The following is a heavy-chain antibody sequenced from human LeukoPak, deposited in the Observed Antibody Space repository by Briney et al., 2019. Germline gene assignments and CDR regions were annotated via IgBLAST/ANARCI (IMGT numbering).Heavy chain of an antibody. CDR3: ARDGGTAPHWYFDL. J-gene: IGHJ2*01. V-gene: IGHV4-4*02. Sequence: PSGTLSLTCAVSGGSISSSNWWSWVRQPPGKGLEWIGEIYHSGSTNYNPSLKSRVTISVDKSKNQFSLKLSSVTAADTAVYYCARDGGTAPHWYFDLWGRGTLVTVSS. CDR2: IYHSGST. CDR1: GGSISSSNW. D-gene: IGHD2-15*01.